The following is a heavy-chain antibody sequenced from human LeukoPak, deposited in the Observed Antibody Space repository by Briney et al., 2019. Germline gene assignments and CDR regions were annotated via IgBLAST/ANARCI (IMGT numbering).Heavy chain of an antibody. CDR2: INPSGGST. J-gene: IGHJ6*04. Sequence: ASVKVSCKASGYTFTSYDINWVRQAPGQGLEWMGIINPSGGSTSYAQKFQGRVTMTRDMSTSTVYMELSSLRSEDTAVYYCARGAYDFWSGPTPPDVWGKGTTVTVSS. V-gene: IGHV1-46*01. CDR1: GYTFTSYD. D-gene: IGHD3-3*01. CDR3: ARGAYDFWSGPTPPDV.